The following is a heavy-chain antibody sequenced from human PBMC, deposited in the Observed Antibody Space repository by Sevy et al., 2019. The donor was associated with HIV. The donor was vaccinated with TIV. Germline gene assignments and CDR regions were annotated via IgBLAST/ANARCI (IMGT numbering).Heavy chain of an antibody. CDR2: IYTSGRT. CDR3: TRGEVQLWPSGFDY. Sequence: QLPETLSLTCTVSGDSISSYYWSWIRQPAGKGLEWIGRIYTSGRTNYNPSLKSRVTMSVDTSKNQFSLKLRSVTAADTAVYFCTRGEVQLWPSGFDYWGQGTLVTVSS. CDR1: GDSISSYY. J-gene: IGHJ4*02. D-gene: IGHD1-1*01. V-gene: IGHV4-4*07.